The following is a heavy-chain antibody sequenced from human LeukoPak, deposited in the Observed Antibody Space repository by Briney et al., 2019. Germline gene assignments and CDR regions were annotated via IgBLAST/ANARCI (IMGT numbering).Heavy chain of an antibody. D-gene: IGHD2-15*01. CDR1: GYSFNSHW. J-gene: IGHJ4*02. CDR3: ARGESCGGGSCSRVFNY. V-gene: IGHV5-51*01. Sequence: GESLKISCKASGYSFNSHWIGWVRQMPGRGLGWMGVFYPGDSDTRYSPSFQGQVTISVDKSITTAYLQWSSLKASDTAMYYCARGESCGGGSCSRVFNYWGQGTLVTVSS. CDR2: FYPGDSDT.